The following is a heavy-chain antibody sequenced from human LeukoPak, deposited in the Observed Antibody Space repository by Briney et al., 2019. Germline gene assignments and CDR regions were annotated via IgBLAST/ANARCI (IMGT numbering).Heavy chain of an antibody. J-gene: IGHJ3*02. D-gene: IGHD3-22*01. CDR1: GYTFTGYY. V-gene: IGHV1-2*02. CDR2: INPNSGGT. Sequence: ASVKVSCKASGYTFTGYYMYWVRQAPGQGLEWMGWINPNSGGTNYAQKFQGRVTMTRDTSISTAYMELSSLRSADTAVYYCASEYKYDSSGANAFDIWGQGTMVTVSS. CDR3: ASEYKYDSSGANAFDI.